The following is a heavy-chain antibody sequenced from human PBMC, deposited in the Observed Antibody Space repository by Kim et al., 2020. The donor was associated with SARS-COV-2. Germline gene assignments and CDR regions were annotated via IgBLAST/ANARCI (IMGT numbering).Heavy chain of an antibody. V-gene: IGHV1-2*02. Sequence: ASVKVSCKASGYTFTGYYMHWVRQAPGQGLEWMGWINPNSGGTNYAQKFQGRVTMTRDTSISTAYMELSRLRSDDTAVYYCARRAGPGGSYLDYWGQGTLVTVSS. CDR2: INPNSGGT. CDR3: ARRAGPGGSYLDY. D-gene: IGHD1-26*01. CDR1: GYTFTGYY. J-gene: IGHJ4*02.